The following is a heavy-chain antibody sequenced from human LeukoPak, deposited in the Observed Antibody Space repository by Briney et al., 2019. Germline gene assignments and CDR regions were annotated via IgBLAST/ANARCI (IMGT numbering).Heavy chain of an antibody. CDR1: GFTFSSYS. D-gene: IGHD6-6*01. CDR3: ARTSWYYYYMDV. Sequence: PGGSLRLSCAASGFTFSSYSMNWVRQAPGKGLEWVASIKQDGSEKYYVDSVKGRFTISRDNAKNSLYLQMNSLRAEDTAVYYCARTSWYYYYMDVWGKGTTVTVSS. J-gene: IGHJ6*03. V-gene: IGHV3-7*01. CDR2: IKQDGSEK.